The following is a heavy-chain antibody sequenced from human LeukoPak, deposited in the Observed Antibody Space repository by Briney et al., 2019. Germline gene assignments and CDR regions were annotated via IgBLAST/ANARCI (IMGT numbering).Heavy chain of an antibody. V-gene: IGHV4-59*01. D-gene: IGHD2-15*01. CDR1: GGSISSYY. CDR3: ARGRYCSGGSCYSFDP. Sequence: SETLSLTCTVSGGSISSYYWSWIRQPPGKGLEWIGYIYYSGSTNYNPSLKSRVTISVDTSKNQFSLKLSSVTAADTAMYYCARGRYCSGGSCYSFDPWGQGTLVTVSS. J-gene: IGHJ5*02. CDR2: IYYSGST.